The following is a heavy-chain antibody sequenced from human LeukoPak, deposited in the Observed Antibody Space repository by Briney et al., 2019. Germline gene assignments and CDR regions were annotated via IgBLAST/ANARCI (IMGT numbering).Heavy chain of an antibody. J-gene: IGHJ6*03. CDR1: GFTFDDYG. Sequence: GGSLRLSCAASGFTFDDYGMSWVRQAPGKGLEWVSGINWNGGSTGYADSVKGRFTISRDNAKNSLYLQMNSLRAEDTALYYCARGVGMIVVENYYYYMDVWGKGTTVTVSS. D-gene: IGHD3-22*01. CDR2: INWNGGST. V-gene: IGHV3-20*04. CDR3: ARGVGMIVVENYYYYMDV.